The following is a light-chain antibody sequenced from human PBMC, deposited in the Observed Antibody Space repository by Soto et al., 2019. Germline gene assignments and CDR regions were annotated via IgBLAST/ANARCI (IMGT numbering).Light chain of an antibody. V-gene: IGKV4-1*01. CDR1: QSVLYSSNNKNY. J-gene: IGKJ4*01. CDR3: QQYYSTPLT. CDR2: WAS. Sequence: DIVMTQSPDSLAVSLGERATINCKSSQSVLYSSNNKNYLAWYQQKPGQPPKLLIYWASTRESGVPDRLSGSGSGSDFTLTISSLQAEDVAVYYCQQYYSTPLTFGVGTKVEIK.